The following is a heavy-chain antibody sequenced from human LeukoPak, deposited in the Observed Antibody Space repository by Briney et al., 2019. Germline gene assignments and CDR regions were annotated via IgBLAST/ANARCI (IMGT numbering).Heavy chain of an antibody. CDR2: ISGSGDST. D-gene: IGHD1-26*01. CDR1: GFTFSNYA. CDR3: AKDARGGGSSDAFDI. Sequence: GGSLRLSCAASGFTFSNYAMSWVRQAPGKGLEWVSSISGSGDSTYCADSVKGRFTISRDNSKNTLYLLMNSLRAEDTAVYYCAKDARGGGSSDAFDIWGQGTMVTVSS. V-gene: IGHV3-23*01. J-gene: IGHJ3*02.